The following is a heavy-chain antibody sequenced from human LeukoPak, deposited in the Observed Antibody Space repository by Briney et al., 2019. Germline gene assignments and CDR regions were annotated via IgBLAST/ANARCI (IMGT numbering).Heavy chain of an antibody. CDR1: GYTFTAYY. Sequence: ASVKVSCKASGYTFTAYYMRWVRQAPGQGLEWMGWINPNSGGTDNAQKFQGRVTMTRDTSISTAYMELSRLRSDDTAVYYCARSGYSGYDPIDYWGQGTLVTVSS. CDR2: INPNSGGT. D-gene: IGHD5-12*01. CDR3: ARSGYSGYDPIDY. V-gene: IGHV1-2*02. J-gene: IGHJ4*02.